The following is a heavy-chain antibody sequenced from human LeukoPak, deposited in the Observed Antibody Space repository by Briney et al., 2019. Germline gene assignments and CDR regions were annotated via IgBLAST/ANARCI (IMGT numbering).Heavy chain of an antibody. V-gene: IGHV4-38-2*01. CDR3: ARLKLGSGWRFDY. Sequence: SETLSLTCAVSGYSISSSNYWAWIRQPPGKGLEWIGSIYYSGSTYYNPSLKSRVTISVDTSKNQFSLKLSFVTAADTAMYYCARLKLGSGWRFDYWGQGTLVTVSS. CDR1: GYSISSSNY. CDR2: IYYSGST. J-gene: IGHJ4*02. D-gene: IGHD6-19*01.